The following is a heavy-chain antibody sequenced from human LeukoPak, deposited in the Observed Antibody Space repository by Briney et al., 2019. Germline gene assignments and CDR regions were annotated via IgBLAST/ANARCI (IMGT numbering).Heavy chain of an antibody. CDR2: ISSSGSTI. V-gene: IGHV3-48*03. CDR1: GFTFSSYE. J-gene: IGHJ4*02. Sequence: PGGSLRLSCAASGFTFSSYEMNWVRQAPGKGLEWVSYISSSGSTIYYADSVKGRSTISRDNAKNSLYLQMNSLRAEDTAVYYCAREGMELWLDWGQGTLVTVSS. D-gene: IGHD5-18*01. CDR3: AREGMELWLD.